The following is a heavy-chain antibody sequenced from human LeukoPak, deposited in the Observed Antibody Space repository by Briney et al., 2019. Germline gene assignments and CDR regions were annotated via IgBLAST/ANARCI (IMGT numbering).Heavy chain of an antibody. CDR3: ARLERWLQLRDYYDYVDV. CDR2: IIDSGST. D-gene: IGHD5-24*01. J-gene: IGHJ6*03. V-gene: IGHV4-59*08. Sequence: SETLSLTCTVSGGSISSYYWSWIRQPPGNGLEWTGYIIDSGSTNYNPYIKSRVTISVDKSKNQFSLKLSSVTAADTAVYYCARLERWLQLRDYYDYVDVWGKGTTVTGSS. CDR1: GGSISSYY.